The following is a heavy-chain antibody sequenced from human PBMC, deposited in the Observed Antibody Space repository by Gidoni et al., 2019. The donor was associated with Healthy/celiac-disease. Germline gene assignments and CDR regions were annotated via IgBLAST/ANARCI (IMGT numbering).Heavy chain of an antibody. CDR1: GGTFSSHA. V-gene: IGHV1-69*06. CDR2: IIPIFGTA. D-gene: IGHD3-22*01. J-gene: IGHJ3*02. Sequence: QVQLVQSGAEVKKPGSSVKVSCKASGGTFSSHAISWVRQAPGHGLEWFGGIIPIFGTANYAQKFQGRVTITADKSTSTAYMELSSLRSEDTAVYYCARDAPPYYYDSSGYDAFDIWGQGTMVTVSS. CDR3: ARDAPPYYYDSSGYDAFDI.